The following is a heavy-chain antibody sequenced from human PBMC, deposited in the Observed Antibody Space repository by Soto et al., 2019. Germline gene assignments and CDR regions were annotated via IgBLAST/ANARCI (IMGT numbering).Heavy chain of an antibody. J-gene: IGHJ4*02. CDR3: AKDSLEQPEEYYFDY. Sequence: QVQLVESGGGVVQPGRSLRLSCAASGFTFSSYGMHWVRQAPGKGLEWVAVISYDGSNKYYADSVKGRFTISRDNSKSTLYLQMNSLRAEDTAVYYCAKDSLEQPEEYYFDYWGQGTLVTVSS. CDR2: ISYDGSNK. CDR1: GFTFSSYG. V-gene: IGHV3-30*18. D-gene: IGHD6-13*01.